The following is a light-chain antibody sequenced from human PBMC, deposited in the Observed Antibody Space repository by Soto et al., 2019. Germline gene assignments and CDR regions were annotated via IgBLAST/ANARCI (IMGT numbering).Light chain of an antibody. CDR2: DVT. CDR3: SSFTGSSYV. J-gene: IGLJ1*01. Sequence: ALDQPASGSGAPGQSITISCTGTSSDVGNNNYVSWYQHNPGRAPKVMICDVTNRPSGVSNRFSGSKSGNTASLTISGLQAEDEADYYCSSFTGSSYVFGTGTKVTVL. CDR1: SSDVGNNNY. V-gene: IGLV2-14*03.